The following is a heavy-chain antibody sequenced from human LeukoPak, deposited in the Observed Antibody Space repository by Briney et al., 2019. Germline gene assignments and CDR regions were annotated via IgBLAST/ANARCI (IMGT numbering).Heavy chain of an antibody. V-gene: IGHV3-53*01. CDR2: IYSGGST. Sequence: GGSLRLSCAASGFTVSSNYMSWVRQAPGKGLEWVSVIYSGGSTYYAASVKGRFTISRDNSKNTLYLQMNSLRAEDTAVYYCAKNRDYYDSSGYMYYFDYWGQGTLVTVSS. CDR1: GFTVSSNY. J-gene: IGHJ4*02. D-gene: IGHD3-22*01. CDR3: AKNRDYYDSSGYMYYFDY.